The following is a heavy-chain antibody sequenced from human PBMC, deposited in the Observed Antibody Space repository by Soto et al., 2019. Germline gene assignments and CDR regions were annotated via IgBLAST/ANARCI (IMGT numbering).Heavy chain of an antibody. CDR1: GGTFSSYA. CDR3: ARDSSRYGPRGDLYYYYGMDV. Sequence: QVQLVQSGAEVKKPGSSVKVSCKASGGTFSSYAISWVRQAPGQGLEWMGGIIPIFGTANYAQKFQGRVTITADESTSTAYMELSSLRSEDTAVYYCARDSSRYGPRGDLYYYYGMDVWGQGTTVTVSS. CDR2: IIPIFGTA. J-gene: IGHJ6*02. D-gene: IGHD5-18*01. V-gene: IGHV1-69*01.